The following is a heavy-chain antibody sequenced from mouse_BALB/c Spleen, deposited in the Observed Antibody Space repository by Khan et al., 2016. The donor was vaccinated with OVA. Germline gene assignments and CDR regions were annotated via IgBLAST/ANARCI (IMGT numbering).Heavy chain of an antibody. V-gene: IGHV1-4*01. CDR2: INPSNDYT. J-gene: IGHJ3*01. CDR3: GRDGAYHRNDGWFAY. D-gene: IGHD2-14*01. CDR1: GYTFTSYT. Sequence: QVQLQQSGAELARPGASVKMSCKASGYTFTSYTIHWIKKRPGQGLEWIGSINPSNDYTNYNQKFKDKATLTTDKSSTTAYLQLSSLKSDDSAVYYCGRDGAYHRNDGWFAYWGQGTLVTVSA.